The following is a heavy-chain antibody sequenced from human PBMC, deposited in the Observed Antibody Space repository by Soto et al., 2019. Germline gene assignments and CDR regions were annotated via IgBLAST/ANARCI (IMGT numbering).Heavy chain of an antibody. Sequence: SETLSLTCTVSGGSISSYYWSWIRQPPGKGLEWIGYIYYSGSTNYNPSLKSRGTISVDTSKNQFSLKLSSVTAADTAVYYCARSEGYDFWSGYPSPVYYYYMDVWGKGTTVTVSS. V-gene: IGHV4-59*01. J-gene: IGHJ6*03. CDR3: ARSEGYDFWSGYPSPVYYYYMDV. CDR2: IYYSGST. D-gene: IGHD3-3*01. CDR1: GGSISSYY.